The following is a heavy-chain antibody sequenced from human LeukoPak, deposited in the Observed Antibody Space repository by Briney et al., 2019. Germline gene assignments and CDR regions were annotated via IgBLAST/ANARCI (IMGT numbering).Heavy chain of an antibody. V-gene: IGHV1-69*13. D-gene: IGHD2-2*01. Sequence: ASVKVSCKASGGTFSSYAISWVRQAPGQGLEWMGGIIPIFGTANYAQKFQGRVTITADESTSTAYMELSSLRSEDTAVYYCARDAYCSSTSCYGDDAFDIWGQGTMVTVSS. CDR1: GGTFSSYA. CDR2: IIPIFGTA. J-gene: IGHJ3*02. CDR3: ARDAYCSSTSCYGDDAFDI.